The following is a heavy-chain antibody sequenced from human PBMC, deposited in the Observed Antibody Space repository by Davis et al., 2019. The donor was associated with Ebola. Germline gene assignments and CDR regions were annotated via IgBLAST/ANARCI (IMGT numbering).Heavy chain of an antibody. Sequence: MPSETLSLTCAVSGGSISSSYWRCWVRQPPGKGPEWIGEIYHTGSTNYNPSPKSRVTISVDKSKNQFTLKLSSVTAADTAVYFCARDREWLVQGYFDYWGQGTLVTVSS. CDR1: GGSISSSYW. J-gene: IGHJ4*02. CDR3: ARDREWLVQGYFDY. CDR2: IYHTGST. D-gene: IGHD6-19*01. V-gene: IGHV4-4*02.